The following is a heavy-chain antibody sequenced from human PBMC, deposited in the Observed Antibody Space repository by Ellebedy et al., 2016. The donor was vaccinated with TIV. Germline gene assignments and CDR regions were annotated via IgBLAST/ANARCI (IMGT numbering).Heavy chain of an antibody. CDR1: GFTFNTYS. J-gene: IGHJ4*02. CDR3: ARSGELDS. V-gene: IGHV3-21*01. D-gene: IGHD1-26*01. CDR2: ISSSNSYI. Sequence: PGGSLRLSCAASGFTFNTYSMNWVRQAPGKGLEWVSSISSSNSYINYADSVKGRFTISRDNANSSLFLEMNSLRAEDTAVYYCARSGELDSWGQGTLVTVSS.